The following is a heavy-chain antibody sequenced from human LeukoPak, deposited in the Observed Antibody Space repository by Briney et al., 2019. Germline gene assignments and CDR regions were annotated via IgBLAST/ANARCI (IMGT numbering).Heavy chain of an antibody. J-gene: IGHJ5*02. Sequence: PGGSLRLSCAASGFSVSSNYMSWVRQAPGKGLEWVSVIYSGGSTYYADSVKGRFTISRDNSKNTLYLQMNSLRAEDTAVYYCARVHYDFWSGYSGVNWFDPWGQGTLVTVSS. CDR3: ARVHYDFWSGYSGVNWFDP. D-gene: IGHD3-3*01. CDR2: IYSGGST. V-gene: IGHV3-66*02. CDR1: GFSVSSNY.